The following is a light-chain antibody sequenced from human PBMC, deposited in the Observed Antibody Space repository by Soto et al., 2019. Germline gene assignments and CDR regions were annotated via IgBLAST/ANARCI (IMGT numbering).Light chain of an antibody. CDR3: QQSFSTTQFSFGGGTPQLT. CDR2: TAS. J-gene: IGKJ4*01. V-gene: IGKV1-39*01. CDR1: QTISVY. Sequence: DIPMTQSPSSLSASVGDTVTITGRASQTISVYLNWYQQIPGKAPKLLIYTASTLQTGVPSRFSGSGSGTDFTLTIRSLQPEDFATYYCQQSFSTTQFSFGGGTPQLTFGGGTRVEIK.